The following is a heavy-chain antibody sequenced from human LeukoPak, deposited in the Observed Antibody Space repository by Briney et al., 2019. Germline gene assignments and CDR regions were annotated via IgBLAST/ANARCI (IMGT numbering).Heavy chain of an antibody. CDR3: ARDPSLFGGYFDY. CDR2: INQRGRV. Sequence: SETLSLTCAVHGGSFSGYYWNWIRQPPGKGLEWIGEINQRGRVNYNPSLKSRVTISKDSSKDQFSLKLTSVTAADTAVYYCARDPSLFGGYFDYWGQGALVTVSS. V-gene: IGHV4-34*01. CDR1: GGSFSGYY. J-gene: IGHJ4*02. D-gene: IGHD3-10*01.